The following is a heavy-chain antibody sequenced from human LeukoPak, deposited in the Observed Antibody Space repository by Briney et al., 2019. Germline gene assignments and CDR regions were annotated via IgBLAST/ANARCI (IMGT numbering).Heavy chain of an antibody. CDR3: ARVAAGIGFFQH. J-gene: IGHJ1*01. CDR2: IYHSGST. Sequence: SETLSLTCTVSGYSISSGYYRGWIRQPPGKGLEWIGSIYHSGSTYYNPSLKSRVTISVDTSKNQLSLKLSSVTAADTAVYYCARVAAGIGFFQHWGQGTLVTVSS. D-gene: IGHD6-13*01. V-gene: IGHV4-38-2*02. CDR1: GYSISSGYY.